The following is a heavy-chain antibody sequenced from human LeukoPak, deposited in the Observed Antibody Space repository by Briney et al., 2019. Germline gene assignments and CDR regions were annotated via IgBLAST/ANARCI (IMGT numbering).Heavy chain of an antibody. CDR2: IYYSGST. D-gene: IGHD3-22*01. J-gene: IGHJ4*02. Sequence: KPSETLSLTCTVSGGSISSSSYYWGWIRQPPGKGLEWIGSIYYSGSTYYNPSLKSRVTISVDTPKNQFSLKLSSVTAADTAVYYCARLYYDSSGHYYFDYWGQGTLVTVSS. CDR3: ARLYYDSSGHYYFDY. V-gene: IGHV4-39*01. CDR1: GGSISSSSYY.